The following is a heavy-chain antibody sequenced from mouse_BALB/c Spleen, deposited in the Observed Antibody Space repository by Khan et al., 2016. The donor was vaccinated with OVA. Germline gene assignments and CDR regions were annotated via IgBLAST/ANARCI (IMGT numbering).Heavy chain of an antibody. V-gene: IGHV1-7*01. CDR3: TRDGIDY. Sequence: VQLQQSGAELAKPGASVKMSCKASGYTFTTYWMHWVKQRPGQGLEWIGYINPTSGYTDYNDKFKDRATLSADKSSSTAYMQLNSLTSEDSAVYYCTRDGIDYWGQGPTLTVSS. D-gene: IGHD2-3*01. CDR2: INPTSGYT. J-gene: IGHJ2*01. CDR1: GYTFTTYW.